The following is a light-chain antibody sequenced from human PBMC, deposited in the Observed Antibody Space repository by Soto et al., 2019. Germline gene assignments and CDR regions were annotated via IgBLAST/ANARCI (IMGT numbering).Light chain of an antibody. J-gene: IGLJ1*01. CDR3: CSYAGSSTYV. CDR2: EVS. Sequence: QSALTQPASVSGSPGQSITISCTGTSSDVGSYNLVSWYQQHPGKAPKLMIYEVSKRPSGVSNRFSCSKSGNTASLTISGLQAEYEADYYCCSYAGSSTYVFGTGTKVTVL. CDR1: SSDVGSYNL. V-gene: IGLV2-23*02.